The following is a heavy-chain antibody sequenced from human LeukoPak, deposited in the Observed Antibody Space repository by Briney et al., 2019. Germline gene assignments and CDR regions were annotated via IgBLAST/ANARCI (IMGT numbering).Heavy chain of an antibody. J-gene: IGHJ6*03. Sequence: GGSLRLSCAASGFTFSSYAMSWVRQAPGKGLEWVSTISGSGGSTYYADSVKGRFTISRDNSKNTLYLQMNSLRAEDTAVYYCARDPGYYDILTGWGYYYMDVWGKGTTVTVSS. D-gene: IGHD3-9*01. CDR1: GFTFSSYA. V-gene: IGHV3-23*01. CDR2: ISGSGGST. CDR3: ARDPGYYDILTGWGYYYMDV.